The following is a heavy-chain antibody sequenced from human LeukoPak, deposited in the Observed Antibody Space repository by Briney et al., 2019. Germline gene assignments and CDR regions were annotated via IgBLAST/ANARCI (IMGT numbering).Heavy chain of an antibody. CDR1: GGSISSYY. V-gene: IGHV4-59*01. CDR2: IYYSGST. D-gene: IGHD5-24*01. Sequence: SETLSLTCTVSGGSISSYYSSGIRQPPGKGLEWIGYIYYSGSTNYNPSLKSRVTISVDTSKNQFSLKLSSVTAADTAVYYCARAGRWPQRAALDNWAQGTLVTVSS. J-gene: IGHJ4*02. CDR3: ARAGRWPQRAALDN.